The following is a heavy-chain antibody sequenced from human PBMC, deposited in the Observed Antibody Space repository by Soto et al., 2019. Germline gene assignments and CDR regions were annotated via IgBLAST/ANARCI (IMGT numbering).Heavy chain of an antibody. CDR1: GGTFSSYT. D-gene: IGHD6-13*01. CDR2: IIPILGIA. V-gene: IGHV1-69*04. Sequence: SVKVSCKASGGTFSSYTISWVRQAPGQGLEWMGRIIPILGIANYAQKFQGRVTITADKSTSTAYMELSSLRSEDTAVYYCARDLDSSSSWTDDAFDIWGQGTMVTVSS. CDR3: ARDLDSSSSWTDDAFDI. J-gene: IGHJ3*02.